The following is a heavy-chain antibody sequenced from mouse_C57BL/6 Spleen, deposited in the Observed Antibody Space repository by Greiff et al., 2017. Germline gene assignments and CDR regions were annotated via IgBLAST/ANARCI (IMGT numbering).Heavy chain of an antibody. Sequence: QVQLQQPGTELVKPGASVKLSCKASGYTFTSYWMHWVKQRPGQGLEWIGNINPSNGGTNYNEKFKSKATLTVDKSSSTAYMQLSSLTSEDSAVYYCAREDYGSSLDWYFDVWGTGTTVTVSS. J-gene: IGHJ1*03. D-gene: IGHD1-1*01. V-gene: IGHV1-53*01. CDR1: GYTFTSYW. CDR3: AREDYGSSLDWYFDV. CDR2: INPSNGGT.